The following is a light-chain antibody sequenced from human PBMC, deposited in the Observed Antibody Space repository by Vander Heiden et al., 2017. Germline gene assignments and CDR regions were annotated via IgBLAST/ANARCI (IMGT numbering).Light chain of an antibody. CDR1: PIGTKS. Sequence: SYDLTQPLSVSVAPGQTARVACGGDPIGTKSVHWYHQRPGQAPVLVIYRDTNRASGIPERFSGSNSGNTATPTISGSQAGDEGDYFCKVWDRNAVVFGGGTKLTVL. CDR2: RDT. J-gene: IGLJ3*02. V-gene: IGLV3-9*01. CDR3: KVWDRNAVV.